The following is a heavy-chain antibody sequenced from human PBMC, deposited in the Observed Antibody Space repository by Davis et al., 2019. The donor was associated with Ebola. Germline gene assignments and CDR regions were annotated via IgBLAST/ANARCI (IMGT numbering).Heavy chain of an antibody. Sequence: AASVKVSCRASGGTFSSYAISWVRQAPGQGLEWMGGIIPIFGTANYAQKFQGRVTITADKSTSTAYMELSSLRSEDTAVYYCARDRCSGGSCYLGGTPSDYWGQGTLVTVSS. J-gene: IGHJ4*02. V-gene: IGHV1-69*06. CDR2: IIPIFGTA. D-gene: IGHD2-15*01. CDR3: ARDRCSGGSCYLGGTPSDY. CDR1: GGTFSSYA.